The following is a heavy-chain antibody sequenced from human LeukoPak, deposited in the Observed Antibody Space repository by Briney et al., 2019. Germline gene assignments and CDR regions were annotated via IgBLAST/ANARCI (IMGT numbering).Heavy chain of an antibody. CDR2: ISYDGSNK. V-gene: IGHV3-30*18. CDR1: GFTFDEYA. J-gene: IGHJ6*02. Sequence: GGSLRLSCAASGFTFDEYAMHWVRQAPGKGLEWVAVISYDGSNKYYADSVKGRFTISGDNSKNTLYLQMNSLRAEDTAVYYCAKDQRRYYDSSGPDGMDVWGQGTTVTVSS. D-gene: IGHD3-22*01. CDR3: AKDQRRYYDSSGPDGMDV.